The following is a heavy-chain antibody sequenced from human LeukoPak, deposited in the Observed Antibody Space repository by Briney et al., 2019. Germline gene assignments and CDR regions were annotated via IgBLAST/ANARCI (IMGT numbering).Heavy chain of an antibody. D-gene: IGHD3-3*01. CDR2: IYYSGST. CDR3: ARVSRSWSGYYPYYFDY. Sequence: SETLSLTCTVSGGSISSYYWSWIRQPPGKGLEWIGYIYYSGSTNYNPSLTRRVTISVDTSKNQFSLKLSSVTAADTAVYYCARVSRSWSGYYPYYFDYWGQGTLVTVSS. J-gene: IGHJ4*02. CDR1: GGSISSYY. V-gene: IGHV4-59*01.